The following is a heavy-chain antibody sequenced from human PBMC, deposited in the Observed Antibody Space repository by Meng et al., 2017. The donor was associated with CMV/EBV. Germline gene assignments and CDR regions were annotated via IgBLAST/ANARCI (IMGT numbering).Heavy chain of an antibody. Sequence: GESLKISCVASGFTFSNGWMNWVRQAPGKGLEWVARIKSKSVGGTTDYAAPVMGRFSISRDDSKNTLHLQMNSLTIEDTAVYYCTTEYYGSEFIYWGQGTMVTVSS. V-gene: IGHV3-15*01. CDR3: TTEYYGSEFIY. J-gene: IGHJ4*02. CDR1: GFTFSNGW. D-gene: IGHD3-10*01. CDR2: IKSKSVGGTT.